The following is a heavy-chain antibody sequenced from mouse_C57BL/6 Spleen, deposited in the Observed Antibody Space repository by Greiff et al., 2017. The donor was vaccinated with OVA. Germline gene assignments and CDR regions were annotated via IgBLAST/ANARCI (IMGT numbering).Heavy chain of an antibody. Sequence: QVQLQQSGAELVRPGASVKLSCKASGYTFTDYYINWVKQRPGQGLEWIARIYPGSGNTYYNEKFKGKATLTAEKSSSTAYMQLSSLTSEDSAVYFCARGVYSFAYWGQGTLVTVSA. CDR2: IYPGSGNT. CDR1: GYTFTDYY. D-gene: IGHD2-1*01. V-gene: IGHV1-76*01. J-gene: IGHJ3*01. CDR3: ARGVYSFAY.